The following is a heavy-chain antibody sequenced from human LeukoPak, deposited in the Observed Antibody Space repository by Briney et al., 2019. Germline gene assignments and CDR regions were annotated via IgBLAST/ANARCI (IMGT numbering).Heavy chain of an antibody. CDR2: IYSGGST. CDR1: GFTVSSNY. J-gene: IGHJ6*02. V-gene: IGHV3-53*01. Sequence: PGGSLRLSCAASGFTVSSNYMSWVRQAPGKGLEWVSVIYSGGSTYYADSVKGRFTISRDNSKNTLCLQMNSLRAEDTAVYYCAKSKESYYYGMDVWGQGTTVTVSS. CDR3: AKSKESYYYGMDV.